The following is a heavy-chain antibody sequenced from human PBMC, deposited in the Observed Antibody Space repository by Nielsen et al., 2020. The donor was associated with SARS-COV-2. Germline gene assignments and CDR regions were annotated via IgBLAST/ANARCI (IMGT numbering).Heavy chain of an antibody. Sequence: VRQAPGKGLEWVSRINSDGSSTSYADSVKGRFTISRDNAKNSLYLQMNSLRAEDTAVYYCARGRYYDFWSGYLRPYYYYYYMDVWGKGTTVTVSS. D-gene: IGHD3-3*01. J-gene: IGHJ6*03. CDR3: ARGRYYDFWSGYLRPYYYYYYMDV. CDR2: INSDGSST. V-gene: IGHV3-74*01.